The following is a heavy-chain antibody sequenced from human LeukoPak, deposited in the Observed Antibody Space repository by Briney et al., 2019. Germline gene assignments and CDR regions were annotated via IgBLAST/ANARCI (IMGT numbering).Heavy chain of an antibody. Sequence: ASVKVSCKASQYTFTDYAVHWVRQAPGQRLEWMGWIDAGNGRTKYSQKFQGRVTMTRNTSIGTAYMELSSLRSEDTAVYYCARVRRGDWGQGTLVTVSS. D-gene: IGHD3-10*01. CDR2: IDAGNGRT. CDR3: ARVRRGD. CDR1: QYTFTDYA. J-gene: IGHJ4*02. V-gene: IGHV1-3*01.